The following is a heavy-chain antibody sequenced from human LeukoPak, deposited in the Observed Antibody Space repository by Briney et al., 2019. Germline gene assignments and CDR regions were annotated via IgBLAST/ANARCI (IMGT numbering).Heavy chain of an antibody. D-gene: IGHD1-14*01. CDR1: GGTFSSYA. CDR3: AREGNRENYFDY. J-gene: IGHJ4*02. V-gene: IGHV1-69*01. CDR2: INPIFGTA. Sequence: ASVKVSCKASGGTFSSYAISWARQAPGQGLEWMGGINPIFGTANYAQKFQGRVTITADESTSTAYMELSSLRSEDTAVYYCAREGNRENYFDYWGQGTLVTVSS.